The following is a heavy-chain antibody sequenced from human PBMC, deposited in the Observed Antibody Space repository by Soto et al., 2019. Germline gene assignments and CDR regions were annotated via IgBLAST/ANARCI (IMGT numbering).Heavy chain of an antibody. CDR1: GYTFTNYG. V-gene: IGHV1-18*01. J-gene: IGHJ5*02. D-gene: IGHD2-2*01. Sequence: QVQLVQSGGEVKKPGASVKVSCKASGYTFTNYGVTWVRQAPGQGLEWMGWISAYTDNPNYAQKFQGRVTMTIDTSTTTAYMDLRSLTSDDTAVYYCARVIPGAEAWFGPWGQGTLGTGSS. CDR2: ISAYTDNP. CDR3: ARVIPGAEAWFGP.